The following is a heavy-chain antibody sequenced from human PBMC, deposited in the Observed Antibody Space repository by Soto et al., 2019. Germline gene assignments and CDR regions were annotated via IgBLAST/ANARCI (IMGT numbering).Heavy chain of an antibody. Sequence: SETLSLTCAVYGGSFSGYYWSWIRQPPGKGPEWSGEINHSGSTDYNPSLKSRVTISVDTSKNQFSLKLSSVTAADTAVYYCARLNGYCVSTNCHGYYGMDVWGQGTTVS. V-gene: IGHV4-34*01. D-gene: IGHD2-2*03. CDR2: INHSGST. CDR3: ARLNGYCVSTNCHGYYGMDV. CDR1: GGSFSGYY. J-gene: IGHJ6*02.